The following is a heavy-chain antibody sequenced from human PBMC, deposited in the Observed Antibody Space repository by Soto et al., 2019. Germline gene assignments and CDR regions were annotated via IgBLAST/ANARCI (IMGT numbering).Heavy chain of an antibody. CDR1: GYSFTSYW. D-gene: IGHD3-22*01. CDR2: IDPSDSYT. Sequence: GESLQISCKGSGYSFTSYWISWVRQMPGKGLEWMGRIDPSDSYTNYSPSFQGHVTISADKSISTASLKWSSLKASDTAMYYCARLRYDSSGYYYSFDYWGQGTLVTVS. J-gene: IGHJ4*02. V-gene: IGHV5-10-1*01. CDR3: ARLRYDSSGYYYSFDY.